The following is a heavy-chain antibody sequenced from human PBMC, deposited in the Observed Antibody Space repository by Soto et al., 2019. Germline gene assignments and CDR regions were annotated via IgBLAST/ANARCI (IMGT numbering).Heavy chain of an antibody. CDR3: AKGSYRPHDY. Sequence: GGSMRLSCAAAGFTFSTYAMSWVRQAPGKGLEWVSAISGSGDTTYYANSVKGRFTISRDNSKNTLYLQMNSLRAEDTAVYYCAKGSYRPHDYWGQGTLVTVSS. CDR1: GFTFSTYA. V-gene: IGHV3-23*01. D-gene: IGHD1-26*01. CDR2: ISGSGDTT. J-gene: IGHJ4*02.